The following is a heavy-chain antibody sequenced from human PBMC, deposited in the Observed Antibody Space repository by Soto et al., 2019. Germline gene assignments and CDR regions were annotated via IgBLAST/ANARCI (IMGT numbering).Heavy chain of an antibody. Sequence: PVGSLRLSCTGSGFTFSSSTMTWVRQGPGKGLEWVSSISSSSSYIYFADSLKGRFTISRDNAKNSLYLQMNSLRAEDTAVYYCARDIGGMSAVWGQGTQVTVSS. J-gene: IGHJ4*02. V-gene: IGHV3-21*01. D-gene: IGHD3-10*01. CDR1: GFTFSSST. CDR3: ARDIGGMSAV. CDR2: ISSSSSYI.